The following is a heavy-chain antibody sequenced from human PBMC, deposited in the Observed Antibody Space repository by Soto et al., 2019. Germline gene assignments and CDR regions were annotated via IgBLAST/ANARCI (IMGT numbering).Heavy chain of an antibody. CDR1: GFTFSSYS. Sequence: EVQLVESGGGLVKPGGSLRLSCAASGFTFSSYSMNWVRQAPGKGLEWVSSISSSSSYIYYADSVQGRFTISRDNAKNSLYLQMNSLRAEDTAVYYCARDGSYSSSPSGYWGQGTLVTVSS. CDR2: ISSSSSYI. V-gene: IGHV3-21*01. J-gene: IGHJ4*02. D-gene: IGHD6-13*01. CDR3: ARDGSYSSSPSGY.